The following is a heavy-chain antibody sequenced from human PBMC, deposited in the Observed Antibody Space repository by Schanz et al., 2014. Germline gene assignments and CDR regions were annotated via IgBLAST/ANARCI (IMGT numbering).Heavy chain of an antibody. CDR2: TSTDGTKT. V-gene: IGHV3-30*04. CDR1: GFTFRGHA. CDR3: TRDRGALINHNDALDL. D-gene: IGHD3-16*01. J-gene: IGHJ3*01. Sequence: QVQLVESGGGVVQPGTSLRLSCAASGFTFRGHAMHWVRQAPGQGLEKVAVTSTDGTKTYYAASVRGRFTISRDNSKNTVYLPMNSLRSEATAVYYCTRDRGALINHNDALDLWGQGTMVSVSS.